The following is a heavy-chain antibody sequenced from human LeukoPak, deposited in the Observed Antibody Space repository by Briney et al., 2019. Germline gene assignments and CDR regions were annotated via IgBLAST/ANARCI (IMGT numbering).Heavy chain of an antibody. CDR3: AKALMYYYDSSGYLPSYDAFDI. D-gene: IGHD3-22*01. CDR2: ISGSGGST. Sequence: GGSLRLSCAASGFTFSSYAMSWVRQAPGKGLEWVSAISGSGGSTYYADSVKGRFTISRDNSKNTLYLQMNSLRAEDTAVYYCAKALMYYYDSSGYLPSYDAFDIWGQGTMVTVSS. CDR1: GFTFSSYA. J-gene: IGHJ3*02. V-gene: IGHV3-23*01.